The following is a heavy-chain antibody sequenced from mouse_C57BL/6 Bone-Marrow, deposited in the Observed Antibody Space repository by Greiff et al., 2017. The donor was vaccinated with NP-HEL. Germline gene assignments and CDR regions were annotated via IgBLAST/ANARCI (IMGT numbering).Heavy chain of an antibody. Sequence: VQLQQSGAELVKPGASVKLSCKASGYTFTSYWMQWVKQRPGQGLEWIGEIDPSDSYTNYNQKFKGKATLTVDTSSSTAYMQLSSLTSEDSAVYYCAREVIYDGYYAYFDYWGQGTTLTVSS. CDR2: IDPSDSYT. CDR1: GYTFTSYW. V-gene: IGHV1-50*01. CDR3: AREVIYDGYYAYFDY. J-gene: IGHJ2*01. D-gene: IGHD2-3*01.